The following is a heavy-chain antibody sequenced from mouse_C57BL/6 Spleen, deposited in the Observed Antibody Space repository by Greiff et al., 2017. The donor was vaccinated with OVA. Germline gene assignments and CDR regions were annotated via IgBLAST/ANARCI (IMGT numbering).Heavy chain of an antibody. CDR1: GYTFTDYY. CDR3: ARVGYGNYVGYFDY. J-gene: IGHJ2*01. Sequence: EVQLQQSGPELVKPGASVKITCKASGYTFTDYYMNWVKQSHGESLEWIGDINPNNGGTSYNQKFKGKATLTVDKSSSTAYMELRSLTSEDSAVYYCARVGYGNYVGYFDYWGQGTTLTVSS. V-gene: IGHV1-26*01. CDR2: INPNNGGT. D-gene: IGHD2-10*02.